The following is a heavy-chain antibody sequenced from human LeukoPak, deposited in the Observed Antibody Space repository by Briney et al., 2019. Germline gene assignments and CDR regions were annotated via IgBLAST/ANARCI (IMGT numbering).Heavy chain of an antibody. Sequence: GGSLRLSCAASGFTFSSYSFNWVRQAPGKGLEWVSYISRTTSYADSVKGRFTISRDNAKSSLYLQMNNLRAEDTAFYYCVRHDFWSGFKGGDCWGQGTLVTVSS. CDR1: GFTFSSYS. J-gene: IGHJ4*02. D-gene: IGHD3-3*01. CDR2: ISRTT. V-gene: IGHV3-48*01. CDR3: VRHDFWSGFKGGDC.